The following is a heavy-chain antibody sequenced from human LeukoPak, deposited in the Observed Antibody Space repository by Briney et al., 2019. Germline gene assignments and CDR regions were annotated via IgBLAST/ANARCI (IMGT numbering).Heavy chain of an antibody. CDR2: IIPIFGTA. Sequence: SVKVSCKASGYTFTGYYMHWVRQAPGQGLEWMGGIIPIFGTANYAQKFQGRVTITTDESTSTAYMELSSLRSEDTAVYYCARSSSRGVQHWGQGTLVTVSS. J-gene: IGHJ1*01. CDR1: GYTFTGYY. D-gene: IGHD3-10*01. CDR3: ARSSSRGVQH. V-gene: IGHV1-69*05.